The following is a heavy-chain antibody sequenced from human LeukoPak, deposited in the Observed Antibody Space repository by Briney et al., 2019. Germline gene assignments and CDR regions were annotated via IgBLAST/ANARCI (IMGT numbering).Heavy chain of an antibody. CDR1: GFTFSSYW. J-gene: IGHJ6*03. CDR3: ARGSSSWYVYYYYMDV. CDR2: IKQDGSEK. Sequence: PGGSLRLSCAASGFTFSSYWMSWVRQAPGKGLEWVANIKQDGSEKYYVDSVKGRFTISRDNAKNSLYLQMNSLRAEDTAVYYCARGSSSWYVYYYYMDVWGKGTTVTVSS. V-gene: IGHV3-7*01. D-gene: IGHD6-13*01.